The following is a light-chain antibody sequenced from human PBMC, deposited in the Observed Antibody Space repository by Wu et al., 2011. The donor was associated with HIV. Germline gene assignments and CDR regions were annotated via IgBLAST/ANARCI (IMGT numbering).Light chain of an antibody. V-gene: IGKV3-15*01. CDR1: LSIGNN. J-gene: IGKJ2*01. CDR3: QQYDDYMYT. Sequence: EVVMTQSPATLSVSPGERATLSCRASLSIGNNLAWYQQKPGQAPRLLIYGAFTRATGIPARFSGSVSGTEFTLTISSLQSDDFATYYCQQYDDYMYTFGQGTKLQI. CDR2: GAF.